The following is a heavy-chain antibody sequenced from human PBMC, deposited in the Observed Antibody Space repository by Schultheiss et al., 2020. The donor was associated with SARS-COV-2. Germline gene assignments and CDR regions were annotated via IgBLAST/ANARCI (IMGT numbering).Heavy chain of an antibody. CDR3: AKDRGHTTVKYYYYGMDV. CDR2: IWYDVSNK. V-gene: IGHV3-30*02. CDR1: GFIFSNYA. J-gene: IGHJ6*02. D-gene: IGHD4-17*01. Sequence: GGSLRLSCAASGFIFSNYAMHWVRQAPGKGLEWVAVIWYDVSNKYYADSVKGRFTISRDNSKNTLYLQMNSLRAEDTAVYYCAKDRGHTTVKYYYYGMDVWGQGTTVTVSS.